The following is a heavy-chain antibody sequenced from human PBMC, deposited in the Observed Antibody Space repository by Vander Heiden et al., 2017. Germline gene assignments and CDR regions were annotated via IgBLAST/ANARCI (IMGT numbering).Heavy chain of an antibody. V-gene: IGHV1-69*01. CDR2: IIPIFGTA. J-gene: IGHJ5*02. D-gene: IGHD3-16*01. Sequence: QVQLVQSGAAVTQPGSSVKVSCQASGGTFSRYAISWVRQAPGQGLEWMGGIIPIFGTANYAQKFQGRVTITADESTSTAYMEMSSLRSEDTAVYYCARAGMGGWFDPWGQGTLVTVSS. CDR1: GGTFSRYA. CDR3: ARAGMGGWFDP.